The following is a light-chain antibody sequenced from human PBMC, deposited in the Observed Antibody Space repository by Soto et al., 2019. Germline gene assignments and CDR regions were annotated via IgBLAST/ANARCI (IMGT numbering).Light chain of an antibody. CDR1: NSDVGGYNY. CDR3: SSYTTSNTRQIV. CDR2: DVS. Sequence: QSALTQPASVSGSPGQSITISCTGTNSDVGGYNYVSWYQQHPGKAPKLMIYDVSSRPSGVSDRFSGSKSGNTASLTISGLQAEDEADYYCSSYTTSNTRQIVFGTGTKVTVL. V-gene: IGLV2-14*01. J-gene: IGLJ1*01.